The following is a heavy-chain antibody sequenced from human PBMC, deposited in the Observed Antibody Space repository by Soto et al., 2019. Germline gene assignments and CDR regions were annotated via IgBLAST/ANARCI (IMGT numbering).Heavy chain of an antibody. V-gene: IGHV5-51*01. CDR3: ARRAYYYDSSGFLINWFVP. CDR2: IYPGDSDT. J-gene: IGHJ5*02. Sequence: GESLKISCKGSGYSFTSYWIGWVRQMPGKGLEWMGIIYPGDSDTRYSPSFQGQVTISADKSISTAYLQWSSLKASDTAMYYCARRAYYYDSSGFLINWFVPWAQGTLVTVSS. D-gene: IGHD3-22*01. CDR1: GYSFTSYW.